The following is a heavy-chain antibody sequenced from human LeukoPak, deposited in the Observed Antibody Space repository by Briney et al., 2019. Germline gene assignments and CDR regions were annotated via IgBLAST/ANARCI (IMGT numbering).Heavy chain of an antibody. D-gene: IGHD3-10*01. CDR2: IYYSGRT. Sequence: SETLSLTCTVSGDSISPHYWSWLRQAPGRGLEWIGYIYYSGRTEYSHSLRSRVTISVDTSKNPFALQLTSLSVADTAVYYCARGPTSSGFEHWGQGTLVTVSS. J-gene: IGHJ4*02. CDR1: GDSISPHY. V-gene: IGHV4-59*11. CDR3: ARGPTSSGFEH.